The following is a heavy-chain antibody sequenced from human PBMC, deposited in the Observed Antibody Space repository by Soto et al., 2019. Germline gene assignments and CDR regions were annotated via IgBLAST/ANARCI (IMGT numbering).Heavy chain of an antibody. CDR1: GYSFTSFG. CDR2: ISPNSGAT. D-gene: IGHD1-1*01. V-gene: IGHV1-18*01. Sequence: ASVKVSCKASGYSFTSFGISWVRQAPGQGLEWMGWISPNSGATRYAQNLQGRVTMTTETSTTTAYLELRSLTSDDTALYYCVREMWTNSGPQNFFDLWGLGALVTVSS. CDR3: VREMWTNSGPQNFFDL. J-gene: IGHJ4*02.